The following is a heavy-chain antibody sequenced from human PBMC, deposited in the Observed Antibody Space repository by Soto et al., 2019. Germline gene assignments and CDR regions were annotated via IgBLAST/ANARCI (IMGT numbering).Heavy chain of an antibody. Sequence: QVQLQESGPGLVKPSQTLSLTCTVSGGSISSGDYYWSWIRQPPGKGLEWIGYIYYSGSTYYNPSLKSRVSIAVDTSKNQFSLKLSSVTAADTAVYYCARYALANAWGSYRSTYYFDYWGQGTLVTVSS. D-gene: IGHD3-16*02. CDR1: GGSISSGDYY. CDR3: ARYALANAWGSYRSTYYFDY. V-gene: IGHV4-30-4*01. J-gene: IGHJ4*02. CDR2: IYYSGST.